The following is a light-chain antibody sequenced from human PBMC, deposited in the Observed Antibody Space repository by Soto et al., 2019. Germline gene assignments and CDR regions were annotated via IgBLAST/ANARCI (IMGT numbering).Light chain of an antibody. CDR3: SSYTGSSTLLYV. V-gene: IGLV2-14*01. Sequence: QSALTQPASVSGSPGQSITISCTGTSSDVGGYHYVSWYQQHPGKAPKLMIYDVSNRPSGVSNRLSGSKSGNTASLTISGLQAEDEADYYCSSYTGSSTLLYVFGTGTKLTVL. CDR2: DVS. CDR1: SSDVGGYHY. J-gene: IGLJ1*01.